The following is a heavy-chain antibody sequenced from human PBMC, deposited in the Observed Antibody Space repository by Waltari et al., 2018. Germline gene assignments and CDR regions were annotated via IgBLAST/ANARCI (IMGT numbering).Heavy chain of an antibody. V-gene: IGHV4-39*01. CDR2: LSYSGTT. Sequence: QLQLQESGPGLVKPSETLSLTCSVSGVSIISNRHYWVWIRQTPGQGLGWLSTLSYSGTTYSSPSLKGRVTISRDTSKNQVSLRLGSVTAADTAVYYCATYIGASIGTAAFDVWGQGTKVTVSS. J-gene: IGHJ3*01. D-gene: IGHD5-12*01. CDR3: ATYIGASIGTAAFDV. CDR1: GVSIISNRHY.